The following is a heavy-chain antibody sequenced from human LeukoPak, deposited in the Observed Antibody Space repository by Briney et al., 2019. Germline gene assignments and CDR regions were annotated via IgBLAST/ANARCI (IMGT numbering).Heavy chain of an antibody. Sequence: GGSLRLSCAASGFTFSSYWMSWVRQAPGKGLEWVACIRYDGSKYADSVKGRFTISRDDSNNMAYLQMDSLKNEDTAVYYCTREDWDFDSWGQGTPVSVSS. D-gene: IGHD3/OR15-3a*01. J-gene: IGHJ4*02. CDR1: GFTFSSYW. CDR3: TREDWDFDS. V-gene: IGHV3-30*02. CDR2: IRYDGS.